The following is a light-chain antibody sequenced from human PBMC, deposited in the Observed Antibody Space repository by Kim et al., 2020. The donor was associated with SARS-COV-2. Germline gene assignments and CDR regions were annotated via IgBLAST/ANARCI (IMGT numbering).Light chain of an antibody. J-gene: IGLJ3*02. Sequence: SYELTQPLSVSVALGQTARITCGGKNIGSKNVHWYQQKPGQAPVLVIYRDTNRPSGIPERFSGSNSGNTATLTISRAHAGDEADYYCQVWDSSTAVFGGGTQLTVL. CDR1: NIGSKN. V-gene: IGLV3-9*01. CDR3: QVWDSSTAV. CDR2: RDT.